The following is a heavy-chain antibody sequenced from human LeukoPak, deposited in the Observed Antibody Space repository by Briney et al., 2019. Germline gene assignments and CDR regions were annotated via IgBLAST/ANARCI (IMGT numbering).Heavy chain of an antibody. CDR3: VRDPDALDF. J-gene: IGHJ6*02. V-gene: IGHV3-48*02. CDR1: GFAFSSYS. Sequence: GGSLRLSCEASGFAFSSYSMNWVRQAPGKGLEWVSYISKFGSTYYADSVRGRFTISRDNAKDSLYLQMNNLRDEDTAVYYCVRDPDALDFWGQGTTVTVSS. CDR2: ISKFGST.